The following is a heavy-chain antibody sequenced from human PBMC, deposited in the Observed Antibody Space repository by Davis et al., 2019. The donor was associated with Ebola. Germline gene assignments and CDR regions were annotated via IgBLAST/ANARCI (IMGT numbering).Heavy chain of an antibody. J-gene: IGHJ4*02. D-gene: IGHD4-23*01. CDR2: INPSDGST. CDR3: AREVNGGLDS. V-gene: IGHV1-46*01. Sequence: ASVKVSCKASGYTFTSYCIHCVRQAPGQGLEWLGIINPSDGSTAYAQQFQGRVTMTRDTSTNTVHMELSSLRSDDTAIYSCAREVNGGLDSWGQGTLVTVSS. CDR1: GYTFTSYC.